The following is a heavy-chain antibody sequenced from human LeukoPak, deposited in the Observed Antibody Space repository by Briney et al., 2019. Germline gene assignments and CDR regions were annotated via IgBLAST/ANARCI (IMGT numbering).Heavy chain of an antibody. V-gene: IGHV3-21*01. CDR2: ISSSSSYI. Sequence: GESLRLSCAASGFTFSSNSMNWVRQAPGKGLEWVSSISSSSSYIYYADSVKGRFTISRDNAKNSLYLQMNSLRAEDTAAYYCARDRTLRDYGGNPGDYWGQGTLVTVSS. CDR3: ARDRTLRDYGGNPGDY. D-gene: IGHD4-23*01. J-gene: IGHJ4*02. CDR1: GFTFSSNS.